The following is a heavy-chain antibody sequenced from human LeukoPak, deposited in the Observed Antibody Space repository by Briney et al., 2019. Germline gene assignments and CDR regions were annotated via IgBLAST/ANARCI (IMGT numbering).Heavy chain of an antibody. CDR1: GFTFSSYS. Sequence: QSGGSLRLSCAASGFTFSSYSMNWVRQAPGKGLEWVSAISGSGGSTYYADSVKGRFTISRDNSKNTLYLQMNSLRAEDTAVYYCAKRSPQRGYSGYGLAFDIWGQGTMVTVSS. CDR3: AKRSPQRGYSGYGLAFDI. V-gene: IGHV3-23*01. CDR2: ISGSGGST. D-gene: IGHD5-12*01. J-gene: IGHJ3*02.